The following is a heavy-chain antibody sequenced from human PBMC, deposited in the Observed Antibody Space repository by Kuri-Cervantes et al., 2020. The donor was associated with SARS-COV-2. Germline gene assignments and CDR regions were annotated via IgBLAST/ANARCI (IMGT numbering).Heavy chain of an antibody. CDR2: ISGSGGST. D-gene: IGHD1-26*01. CDR1: GFTFSSYA. Sequence: GGSLRLSCAASGFTFSSYAMSWVRQAPGKGLEWVSAISGSGGSTYYADSVKGRFTISRDNAKNSLYLQMNSLRAEDTAVYYCATLVGARPNWGQGTLVTVSS. J-gene: IGHJ4*02. CDR3: ATLVGARPN. V-gene: IGHV3-23*01.